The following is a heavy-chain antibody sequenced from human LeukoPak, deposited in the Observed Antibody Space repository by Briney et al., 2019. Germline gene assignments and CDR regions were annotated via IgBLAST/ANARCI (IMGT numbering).Heavy chain of an antibody. D-gene: IGHD5-18*01. J-gene: IGHJ4*02. Sequence: PGGSLRLSCAASGFTFSSYWMHWVRQAPGKGLVWVSRINSDGSSTSYADSVKGRFTISRDNAKNTLYLQMNSLRAEDTAVYYCASPHSYGYRGFDYWGQGTLVTVSS. CDR1: GFTFSSYW. CDR3: ASPHSYGYRGFDY. V-gene: IGHV3-74*01. CDR2: INSDGSST.